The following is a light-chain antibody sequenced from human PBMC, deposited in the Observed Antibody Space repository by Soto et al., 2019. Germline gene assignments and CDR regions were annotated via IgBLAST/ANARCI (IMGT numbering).Light chain of an antibody. V-gene: IGLV2-14*01. CDR2: NVS. CDR3: SSYTNSNTAV. J-gene: IGLJ7*01. Sequence: QSALTQPASVSGSPGQSITISFTATSSDVGGYNYVSWYQQHPGKAPKLMIYNVSNRPSGVSNRFSGSKSGNTASLTISGLQAEDEADYYCSSYTNSNTAVFGGGTQLTVL. CDR1: SSDVGGYNY.